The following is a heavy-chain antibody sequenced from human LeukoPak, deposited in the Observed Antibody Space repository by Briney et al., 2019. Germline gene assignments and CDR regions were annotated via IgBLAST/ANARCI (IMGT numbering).Heavy chain of an antibody. CDR3: ATSSWNDGDGVFDY. V-gene: IGHV3-7*01. CDR2: IKQDGSEK. CDR1: GFTFSSYW. Sequence: GGSLGLSCAASGFTFSSYWMSWVRQAPGKGLEWVANIKQDGSEKYYVDSVKGRFTISRDNAKNSLYLQMNSLRAEDTAVYYCATSSWNDGDGVFDYWGQGTLVTVSS. D-gene: IGHD1-1*01. J-gene: IGHJ4*02.